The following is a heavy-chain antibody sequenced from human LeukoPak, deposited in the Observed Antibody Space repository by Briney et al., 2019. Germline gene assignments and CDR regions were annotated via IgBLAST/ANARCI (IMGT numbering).Heavy chain of an antibody. J-gene: IGHJ4*02. Sequence: SGPTLVNPTQTLRLTCTFSGFSLITNTVGVGWIRQPPGKALEWLALIYWDDDKRYSPSLKSGLTITKDTSKNQVVLTMTNIEPVATATDYCAQRAFGELSFVYWGQGTLVTVSS. CDR2: IYWDDDK. D-gene: IGHD3-10*01. CDR3: AQRAFGELSFVY. V-gene: IGHV2-5*02. CDR1: GFSLITNTVG.